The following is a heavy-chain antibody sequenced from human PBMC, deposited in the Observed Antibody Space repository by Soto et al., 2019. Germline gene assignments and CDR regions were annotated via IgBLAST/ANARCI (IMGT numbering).Heavy chain of an antibody. CDR3: ARISVYYQYYGMYV. CDR2: INHSGST. J-gene: IGHJ6*02. D-gene: IGHD3-16*02. CDR1: GGSFSGYY. V-gene: IGHV4-34*01. Sequence: SETLSLTCAVYGGSFSGYYWSWIRQPPGKGLEWIGEINHSGSTNYNPSLKSRVTISVDTSKNQFSLKLSSVTAADTAVYYCARISVYYQYYGMYVWGQGTTVPFSS.